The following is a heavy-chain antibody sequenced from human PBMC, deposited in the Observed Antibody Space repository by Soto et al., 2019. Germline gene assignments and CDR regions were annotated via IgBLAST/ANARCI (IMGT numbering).Heavy chain of an antibody. CDR1: GGTFSSYA. CDR2: IIPIFGTA. D-gene: IGHD6-13*01. CDR3: ARELKVAAAGTFDY. J-gene: IGHJ4*02. Sequence: GASVKVSCKASGGTFSSYAISWVRQAPGQGLEWMGGIIPIFGTANYAQKFQGRVTITADESTSTAYMELSSLRSEDTAVYYCARELKVAAAGTFDYWGQGTLVTVSS. V-gene: IGHV1-69*13.